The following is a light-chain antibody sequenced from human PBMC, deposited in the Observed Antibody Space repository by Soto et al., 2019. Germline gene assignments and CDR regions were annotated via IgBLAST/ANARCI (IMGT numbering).Light chain of an antibody. CDR2: GAS. Sequence: EIVLTQSPGTLSLSPGERATLSCRASQSVSSSYLAWYQQQPGQAPRLLIYGASSRATGIPDRFSGSGSGTDFTLAISRLEPEDFAVYYCQQFSSYPLTFGGGTKVDIK. J-gene: IGKJ4*01. CDR1: QSVSSSY. V-gene: IGKV3-20*01. CDR3: QQFSSYPLT.